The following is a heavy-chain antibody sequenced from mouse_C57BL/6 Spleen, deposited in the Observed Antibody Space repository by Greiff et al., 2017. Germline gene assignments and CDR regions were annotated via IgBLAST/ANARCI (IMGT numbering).Heavy chain of an antibody. CDR2: INDDGSST. D-gene: IGHD1-1*01. Sequence: EVMLVESEGGLVQPGSSMKLSCTASGFTFSDYYMAWVRQVPEKGLEWVANINDDGSSTYYLDSLKSRFIISRDNAKNILYLQMSSLKSEDTATYDCANDYCGSSVYWYFDVWGTGTSVTVSS. J-gene: IGHJ1*03. V-gene: IGHV5-16*01. CDR3: ANDYCGSSVYWYFDV. CDR1: GFTFSDYY.